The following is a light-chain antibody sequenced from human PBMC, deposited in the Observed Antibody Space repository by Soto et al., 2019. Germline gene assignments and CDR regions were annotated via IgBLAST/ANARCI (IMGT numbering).Light chain of an antibody. CDR3: SSYTSGNALVL. CDR1: SSDVGCYNY. V-gene: IGLV2-14*03. CDR2: DVS. J-gene: IGLJ2*01. Sequence: QSALTQPASVSGSPGQSITISCTGTSSDVGCYNYVSWYQQHPGKAPKVMMYDVSNRHSGVSNRCSGSTSGNTASLTISRLQAEDEAAYVCSSYTSGNALVLFGGGTKVT.